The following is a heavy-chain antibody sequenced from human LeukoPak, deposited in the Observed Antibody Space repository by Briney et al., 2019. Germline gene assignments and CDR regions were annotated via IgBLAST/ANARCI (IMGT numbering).Heavy chain of an antibody. CDR1: GYTFTGYH. V-gene: IGHV1-46*01. Sequence: VASVKVSCKASGYTFTGYHMHWVRQAPGQGLEWMGIINPSGGSTSYAQKFQGRVTMTRDTSTSTVYMELSSLRSEDTAVYYCARDLSENDAFDIWGQGTMVTVSS. CDR3: ARDLSENDAFDI. CDR2: INPSGGST. D-gene: IGHD3-16*02. J-gene: IGHJ3*02.